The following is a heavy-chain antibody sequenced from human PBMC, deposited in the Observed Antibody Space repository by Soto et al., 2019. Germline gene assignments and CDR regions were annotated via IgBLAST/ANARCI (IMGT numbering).Heavy chain of an antibody. V-gene: IGHV4-59*01. J-gene: IGHJ3*02. D-gene: IGHD3-22*01. CDR1: GGSISSYY. CDR3: ARLERSRAYDSSGYYLRLDAFDI. CDR2: IYYSGST. Sequence: SETLSLTCTVSGGSISSYYWSWTRQPPGKGLEWIGYIYYSGSTNYNPSLKSRVTISVDTSKNQFSLKLSSVTAADTAVYYCARLERSRAYDSSGYYLRLDAFDIWGQGTMVTVSS.